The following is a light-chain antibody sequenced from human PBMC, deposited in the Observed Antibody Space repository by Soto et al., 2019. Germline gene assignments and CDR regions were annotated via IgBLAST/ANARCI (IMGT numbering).Light chain of an antibody. CDR1: QDISNY. CDR3: QQYDNLPRT. V-gene: IGKV1-33*01. J-gene: IGKJ4*01. Sequence: DIQMTQSPSSLSASVGDRVTITCQASQDISNYLNWYQQKPGKAPKLLIYDASTLETGVPSRFSGSGSVTDFTFTISSLQPEDIGTYYCQQYDNLPRTFGGGTKVEIK. CDR2: DAS.